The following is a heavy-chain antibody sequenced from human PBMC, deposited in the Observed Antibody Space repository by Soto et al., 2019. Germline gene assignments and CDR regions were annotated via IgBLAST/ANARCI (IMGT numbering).Heavy chain of an antibody. J-gene: IGHJ4*02. CDR3: ASDVAGNSAYGFY. V-gene: IGHV1-69*13. CDR2: FISTFEST. CDR1: GGTFPNYI. Sequence: SVKVSCKASGGTFPNYIINWVRQAPGQGLEWVGGFISTFESTKVAQKFQARVIITADLSTSTVYMELSSLRSDDTAVYYCASDVAGNSAYGFYWGKGTLAPVSS. D-gene: IGHD5-12*01.